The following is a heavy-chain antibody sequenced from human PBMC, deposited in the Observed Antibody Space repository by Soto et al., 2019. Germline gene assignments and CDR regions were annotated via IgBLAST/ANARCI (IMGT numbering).Heavy chain of an antibody. CDR3: ARGVYDYWSGYYAGSGLDV. D-gene: IGHD3-3*01. CDR1: GDSMSPFY. J-gene: IGHJ6*02. V-gene: IGHV4-59*13. CDR2: IYYSGNT. Sequence: SETLSLTCTVSGDSMSPFYWNWIRQSPGKGLEWIGYIYYSGNTNYNPSLKSRVAISVDTSKNQFYLKLRSVTAADTAVYYCARGVYDYWSGYYAGSGLDVWGQGTTVTVS.